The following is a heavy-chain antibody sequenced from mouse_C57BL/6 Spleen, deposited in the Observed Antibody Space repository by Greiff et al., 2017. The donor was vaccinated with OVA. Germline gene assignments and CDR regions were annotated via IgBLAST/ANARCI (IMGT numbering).Heavy chain of an antibody. CDR1: GYTFTDYE. D-gene: IGHD4-1*02. CDR2: IDPETGGT. CDR3: TPNWDDYAMDY. J-gene: IGHJ4*01. V-gene: IGHV1-15*01. Sequence: QVQLQQSGAELVRPGASVTLSCKASGYTFTDYEMHWVKQTPVPGLEWIGAIDPETGGTAYNQKFKGKAILTADKSSSTAYMELRSLTSEDSAVYYCTPNWDDYAMDYWGQGTSVTVSS.